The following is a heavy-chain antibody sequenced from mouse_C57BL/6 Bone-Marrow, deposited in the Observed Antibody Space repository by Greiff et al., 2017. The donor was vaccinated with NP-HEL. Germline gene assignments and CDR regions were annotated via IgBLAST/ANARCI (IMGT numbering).Heavy chain of an antibody. J-gene: IGHJ2*01. Sequence: VQLQQSGPELVKPGASVKISCKASGYTFTDYYMNWVKQSHGKSLEWIGDINPNNGGTSYNQKFKGKATLTVDKSSSTAYMELRSLTSEDSAVYYCARDYGSSTEYFDYWGQGTTLTVSS. CDR2: INPNNGGT. CDR1: GYTFTDYY. D-gene: IGHD1-1*01. CDR3: ARDYGSSTEYFDY. V-gene: IGHV1-26*01.